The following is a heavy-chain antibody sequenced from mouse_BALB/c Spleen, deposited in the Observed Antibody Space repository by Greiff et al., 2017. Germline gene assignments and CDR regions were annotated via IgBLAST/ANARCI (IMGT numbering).Heavy chain of an antibody. CDR1: GFSLTSYG. Sequence: VQLQQSGPGLVQPSQSLSITCTVSGFSLTSYGVHWVRQSPGKGLEWMGVIWSGGSTDYNAAFISRLSISKDNSKSQVFFKMNSLQADDTAIDYCASYDNYVLYAMDYWGQGTSVTGSS. V-gene: IGHV2-4-1*01. D-gene: IGHD2-1*01. J-gene: IGHJ4*01. CDR3: ASYDNYVLYAMDY. CDR2: IWSGGST.